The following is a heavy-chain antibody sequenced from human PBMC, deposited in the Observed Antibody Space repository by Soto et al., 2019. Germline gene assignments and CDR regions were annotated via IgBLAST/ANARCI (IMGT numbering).Heavy chain of an antibody. CDR3: TIWPGSGHSNFEN. CDR2: IHRSGST. CDR1: GYSITSGYY. Sequence: SETLSLTCAVSGYSITSGYYWAWFRQPPGKRLESIGNIHRSGSTYYNPSLKSRVTLSFDSFNNQFSLTLRSVTADDTAVYYCTIWPGSGHSNFENWGQGTLVTVSS. V-gene: IGHV4-38-2*01. J-gene: IGHJ4*02. D-gene: IGHD6-19*01.